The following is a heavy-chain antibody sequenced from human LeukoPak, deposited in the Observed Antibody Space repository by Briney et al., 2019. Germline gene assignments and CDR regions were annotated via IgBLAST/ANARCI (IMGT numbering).Heavy chain of an antibody. CDR2: IYPGDSDT. CDR1: GYSFTTYW. J-gene: IGHJ4*02. D-gene: IGHD6-19*01. V-gene: IGHV5-51*01. Sequence: GESLKISCKGSGYSFTTYWIGWVRQMPGKGLEGMGIIYPGDSDTRYSPSSQGQVTISADKSISTAYLQWSSLKASDTAMYYCARQWSSGWSFFDYWGQGTLVTVSS. CDR3: ARQWSSGWSFFDY.